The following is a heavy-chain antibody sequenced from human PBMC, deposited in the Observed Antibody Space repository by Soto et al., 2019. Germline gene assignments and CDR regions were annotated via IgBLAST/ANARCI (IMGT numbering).Heavy chain of an antibody. J-gene: IGHJ6*02. D-gene: IGHD5-12*01. CDR3: ARGILWLRGAMRRHCMDV. V-gene: IGHV1-8*01. Sequence: QVQLVQSGAEVKKPGASVKVSCKASGYTFTSYDINWVRQATGQGLEWMGWMNTNSGKTGYAQKFTDRVTTTRNTSISTAYMELSSLRSENTAVSACARGILWLRGAMRRHCMDVWGQGTTVTVSS. CDR2: MNTNSGKT. CDR1: GYTFTSYD.